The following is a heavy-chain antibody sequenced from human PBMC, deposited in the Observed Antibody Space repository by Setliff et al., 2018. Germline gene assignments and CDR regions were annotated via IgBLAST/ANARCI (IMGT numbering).Heavy chain of an antibody. J-gene: IGHJ6*03. CDR1: GFSISNYW. D-gene: IGHD3-10*01. CDR3: MSTPSGTYSTYYYYYNMDV. V-gene: IGHV3-15*01. Sequence: GGSLRLSCVASGFSISNYWMAWVRQAPGKGLEWVGQIKRKTDGETTDYAAPVKGRFIISRDDSKRTLYLQMNSLKNEDTALYYCMSTPSGTYSTYYYYYNMDVWGKGTQVTVSS. CDR2: IKRKTDGETT.